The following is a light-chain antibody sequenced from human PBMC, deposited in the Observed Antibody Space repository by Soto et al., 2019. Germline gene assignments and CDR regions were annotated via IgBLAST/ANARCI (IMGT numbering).Light chain of an antibody. CDR2: FES. Sequence: EIRLTQSAATLSFSPGDSVTLHCRASQRLXSHFVWYKQKPGQAPRLIIXFESNRATAIPARFIGSGSGTDFTLTISSLEPEDFSVYYCQQRSKMPRLTFGQGTKVDIK. V-gene: IGKV3-11*01. CDR1: QRLXSH. CDR3: QQRSKMPRLT. J-gene: IGKJ1*01.